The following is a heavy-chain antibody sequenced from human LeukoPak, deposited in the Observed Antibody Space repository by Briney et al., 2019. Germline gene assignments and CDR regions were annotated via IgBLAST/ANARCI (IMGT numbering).Heavy chain of an antibody. Sequence: GGSLRLSCAASGLTFSIYAMTWVRQAPGKGLEWVSAITGSGDYTYYTDSVEGRVTISRDNSKNTVYLQMNSLRVEDTAVYYCAKDRRGVFDFWGQRTLVTVSS. CDR1: GLTFSIYA. J-gene: IGHJ4*02. D-gene: IGHD3-10*01. CDR2: ITGSGDYT. CDR3: AKDRRGVFDF. V-gene: IGHV3-23*01.